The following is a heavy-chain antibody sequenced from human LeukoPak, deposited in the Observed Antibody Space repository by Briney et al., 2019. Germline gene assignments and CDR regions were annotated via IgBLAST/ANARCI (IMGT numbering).Heavy chain of an antibody. CDR1: GFTFSSYG. CDR2: ISYDGSNK. CDR3: AKDYYYDSSGYCYFDY. D-gene: IGHD3-22*01. J-gene: IGHJ4*02. V-gene: IGHV3-30*18. Sequence: GGSLRLSCAASGFTFSSYGMHWVRQAPGKGLEWVAVISYDGSNKYYADSVKGRFTISRDNSKNTLYLQMNSLRAEDTAVYYCAKDYYYDSSGYCYFDYWGQGTLVTVSS.